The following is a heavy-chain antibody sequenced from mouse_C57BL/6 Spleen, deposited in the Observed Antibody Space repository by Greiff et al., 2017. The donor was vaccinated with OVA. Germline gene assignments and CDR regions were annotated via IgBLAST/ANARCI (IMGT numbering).Heavy chain of an antibody. J-gene: IGHJ4*01. Sequence: QVQLKQPGAELVRPGSSVKLSCKASGYTFTSYWMDWVKQRPGQGLEWIGNIYPSDSETHYNQKFKDKATLTVDKSSSTAYMQLSSLTSEDSAVYYCASGGLRHAMDYWGQGTSVTVSS. CDR1: GYTFTSYW. CDR3: ASGGLRHAMDY. D-gene: IGHD2-2*01. CDR2: IYPSDSET. V-gene: IGHV1-61*01.